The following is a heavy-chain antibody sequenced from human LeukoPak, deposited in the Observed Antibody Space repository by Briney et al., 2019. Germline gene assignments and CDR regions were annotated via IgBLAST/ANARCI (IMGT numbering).Heavy chain of an antibody. Sequence: PSETLSLTCAVYGGSFSDYYWSWIRQPPGKGLEWIGEINHSGSTNYNPSLKSRVTISVDTSKNQFSLRLSSVTAADTAVYYCARITIFPPVYYYYGMDVWGQGTTVTVSS. J-gene: IGHJ6*02. CDR1: GGSFSDYY. CDR3: ARITIFPPVYYYYGMDV. CDR2: INHSGST. D-gene: IGHD3-9*01. V-gene: IGHV4-34*01.